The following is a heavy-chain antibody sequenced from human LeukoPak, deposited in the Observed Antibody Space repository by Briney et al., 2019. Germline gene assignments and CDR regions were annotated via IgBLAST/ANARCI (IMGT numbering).Heavy chain of an antibody. CDR1: GYTLTELS. CDR3: ATPAGRLERAGTHAFDI. J-gene: IGHJ3*02. CDR2: FDPEDGET. D-gene: IGHD1-1*01. V-gene: IGHV1-24*01. Sequence: GASVKVSCKVSGYTLTELSMHWVRQAPGKGLEWMGGFDPEDGETIYAQKFQGRVTMTEDTSTDTAYMELSSLRSEDTAVYYCATPAGRLERAGTHAFDIWGPGTMVTVSS.